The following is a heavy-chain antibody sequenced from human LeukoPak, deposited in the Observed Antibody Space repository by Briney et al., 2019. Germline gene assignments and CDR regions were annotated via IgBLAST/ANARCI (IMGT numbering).Heavy chain of an antibody. CDR3: AREGVRGIASLEY. V-gene: IGHV1-18*01. D-gene: IGHD6-13*01. Sequence: GASVKVSCKASGYTFSIYGFSWVRQAPGQGLEWMGWISAYNGNTNYAQKFQGRVTITRNTSISTAYMELSSLRSEDTAAYYCAREGVRGIASLEYWGQGTLVTVSS. J-gene: IGHJ4*02. CDR2: ISAYNGNT. CDR1: GYTFSIYG.